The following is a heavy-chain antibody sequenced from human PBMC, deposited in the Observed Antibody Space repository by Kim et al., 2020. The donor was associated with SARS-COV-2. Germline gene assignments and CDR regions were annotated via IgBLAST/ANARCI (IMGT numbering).Heavy chain of an antibody. V-gene: IGHV4-31*03. CDR3: ARSTRIAALGRCYFDY. CDR1: GGSISSGGYY. Sequence: SETLSLTCTVSGGSISSGGYYWSWIRQHPGKGLEWIGYIYYSGSTYYNPSLKSRVTISVDTSKNQFSLKLSSVTAADTAVYYCARSTRIAALGRCYFDYWGQGTLVTVSS. J-gene: IGHJ4*02. D-gene: IGHD6-6*01. CDR2: IYYSGST.